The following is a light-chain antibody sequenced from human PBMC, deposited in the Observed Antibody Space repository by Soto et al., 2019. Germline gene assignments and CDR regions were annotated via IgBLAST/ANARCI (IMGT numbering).Light chain of an antibody. CDR1: KGDIGVYSV. CDR2: EVV. Sequence: QAALTQPPSASGAPGQSVTISCTGTKGDIGVYSVVSWYQHHPGKAPRLIIYEVVQRPAGVPDRFSGFKSGSTACLTGSGLQAADEADYFCKSYAGSNTYVFGSGTKGTVL. CDR3: KSYAGSNTYV. J-gene: IGLJ1*01. V-gene: IGLV2-8*01.